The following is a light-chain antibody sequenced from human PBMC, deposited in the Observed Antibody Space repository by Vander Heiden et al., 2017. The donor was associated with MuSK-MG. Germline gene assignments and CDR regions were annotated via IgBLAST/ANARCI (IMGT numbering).Light chain of an antibody. Sequence: IQMTQSPSSLSATVGDKINITCRASQSLSTYLNWYQQKGGKAPRLLIYAASSLQSGVPSRFSGSGSGTDFTLTISRLHPEDFAIYYCQQSDSLPHTFGHGTKVDIK. J-gene: IGKJ3*01. CDR3: QQSDSLPHT. CDR2: AAS. V-gene: IGKV1-39*01. CDR1: QSLSTY.